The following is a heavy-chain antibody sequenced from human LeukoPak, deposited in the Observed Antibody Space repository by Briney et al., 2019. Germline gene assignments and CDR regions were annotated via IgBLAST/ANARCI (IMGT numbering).Heavy chain of an antibody. D-gene: IGHD6-6*01. CDR2: INPSGGST. J-gene: IGHJ4*02. CDR3: ARDGLAALMD. V-gene: IGHV1-46*01. Sequence: ASVKVSCKASGYTFTSYYMHWVRRAPGQGLEWMGIINPSGGSTSYAQKFQGRVTMTRDTSTSTAYMELRSLRSDDTAVYYCARDGLAALMDWGQGTLVTVSS. CDR1: GYTFTSYY.